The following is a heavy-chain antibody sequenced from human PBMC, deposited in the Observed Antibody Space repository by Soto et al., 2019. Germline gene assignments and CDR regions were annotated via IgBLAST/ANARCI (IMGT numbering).Heavy chain of an antibody. Sequence: SLRLSCAASGFTFNSYGMHWVRQAPGKGLEWVAIIWYDGTNIYYADSVKGRFTISRDNSKNTLYLQMNSLRAEDTAFYYCARETTIPAATRGHYYYGMDVWGQGTTVTVSS. V-gene: IGHV3-33*01. CDR2: IWYDGTNI. CDR3: ARETTIPAATRGHYYYGMDV. D-gene: IGHD2-2*01. CDR1: GFTFNSYG. J-gene: IGHJ6*02.